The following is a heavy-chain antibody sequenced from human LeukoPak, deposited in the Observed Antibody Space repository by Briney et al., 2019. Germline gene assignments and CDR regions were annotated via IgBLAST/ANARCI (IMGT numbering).Heavy chain of an antibody. V-gene: IGHV3-30*02. CDR1: GFTFGSYG. CDR3: AKDLQGITKIDGVSDY. J-gene: IGHJ4*02. D-gene: IGHD3-22*01. Sequence: GGSLRLSCAAPGFTFGSYGMHWVRQAPGKGLEWVAFIRYDGSNKYYADSVKGRFTISRDNSKNTLYLQMNSLRAEDTAVYYCAKDLQGITKIDGVSDYWGQGNLVTVSS. CDR2: IRYDGSNK.